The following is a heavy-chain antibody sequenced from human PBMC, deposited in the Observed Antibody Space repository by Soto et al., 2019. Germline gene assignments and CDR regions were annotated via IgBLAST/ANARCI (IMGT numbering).Heavy chain of an antibody. D-gene: IGHD2-2*01. Sequence: PGGTLRLSCAASGFTFSSYAMMWVRQAPGKGLEWVSLIGESGTPTYYADSVKGRFTISRDNSGNTLFLEMYSLRAEDTAVYYCARYIPGVRYYGMDVWGQGT. CDR3: ARYIPGVRYYGMDV. CDR1: GFTFSSYA. CDR2: IGESGTPT. V-gene: IGHV3-23*01. J-gene: IGHJ6*02.